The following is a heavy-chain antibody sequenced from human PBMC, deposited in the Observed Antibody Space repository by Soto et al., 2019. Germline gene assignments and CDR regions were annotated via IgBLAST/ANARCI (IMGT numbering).Heavy chain of an antibody. D-gene: IGHD3-22*01. CDR1: GFTFSSYA. V-gene: IGHV3-30-3*01. CDR2: ISYDGSNK. J-gene: IGHJ4*02. Sequence: GGSLRLSCAASGFTFSSYAMHWVRQAPGKGLEWVAVISYDGSNKYYADSVKGRFTISRDNSKNTLYLQMNSLRAEDTAVYYCARQNYYDSSGYFYYFDYWGQGTLVTVSS. CDR3: ARQNYYDSSGYFYYFDY.